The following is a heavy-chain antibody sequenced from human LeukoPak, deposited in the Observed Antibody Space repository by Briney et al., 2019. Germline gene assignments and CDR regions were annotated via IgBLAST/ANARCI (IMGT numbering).Heavy chain of an antibody. Sequence: SETLSFTCTVSGVSISSSYWSWIRQPPGKGLEWIGYISYSGSTSSNPSLRSRVTISVDTSKNQFSLRLTSVTAADTAMYYCARGGQLNWFDPWGQGTLVTVSS. D-gene: IGHD5-18*01. V-gene: IGHV4-59*01. J-gene: IGHJ5*02. CDR1: GVSISSSY. CDR2: ISYSGST. CDR3: ARGGQLNWFDP.